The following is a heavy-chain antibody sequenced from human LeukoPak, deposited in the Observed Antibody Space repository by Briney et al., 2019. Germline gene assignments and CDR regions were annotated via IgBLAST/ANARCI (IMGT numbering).Heavy chain of an antibody. J-gene: IGHJ2*01. V-gene: IGHV4-38-2*02. CDR3: ARWGFWYDSSGYPYWYFDL. CDR2: IYHSGST. Sequence: EPSETLSLTCTVSGYSISSGYYWGWIRQPPGKGLEWIGSIYHSGSTYYNPSLKSRVTISVDTSKNQFFLKLSSVTAADTAVYYCARWGFWYDSSGYPYWYFDLWGRGTLVTVSS. CDR1: GYSISSGYY. D-gene: IGHD3-22*01.